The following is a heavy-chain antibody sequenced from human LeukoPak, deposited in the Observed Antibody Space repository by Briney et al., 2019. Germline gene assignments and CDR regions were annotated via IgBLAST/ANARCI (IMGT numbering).Heavy chain of an antibody. CDR1: GGSISSYY. CDR2: IYYSGST. D-gene: IGHD3-22*01. Sequence: SETLSLTCTVSGGSISSYYWSWIRQPPGKGLEWIGYIYYSGSTNYNPSLKSRVTISVDTSKNQFSLKLSSVTAADTAVYYCARDLYYYDSSGPHWCFDLWGRGTLVTVSS. CDR3: ARDLYYYDSSGPHWCFDL. J-gene: IGHJ2*01. V-gene: IGHV4-59*01.